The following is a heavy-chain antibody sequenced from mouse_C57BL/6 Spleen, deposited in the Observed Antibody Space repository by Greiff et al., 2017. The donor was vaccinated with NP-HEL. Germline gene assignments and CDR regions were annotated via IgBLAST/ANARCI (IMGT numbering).Heavy chain of an antibody. CDR3: ARKAAWDYAMDY. V-gene: IGHV5-17*01. CDR1: GFTFSDYG. J-gene: IGHJ4*01. D-gene: IGHD4-1*01. CDR2: ISSGSSTI. Sequence: EVQVVESGGGLVKPGGSLKLSCAASGFTFSDYGMHWVRQAPEKGLEWVAYISSGSSTIYYADTVKGRFTISRDNAKNTLFLQMTSLRSEDTAMYYCARKAAWDYAMDYWGQGTSVTVSS.